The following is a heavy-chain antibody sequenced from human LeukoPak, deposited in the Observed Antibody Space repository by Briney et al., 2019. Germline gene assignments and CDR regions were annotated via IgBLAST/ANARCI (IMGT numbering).Heavy chain of an antibody. V-gene: IGHV1-18*01. D-gene: IGHD3-10*01. CDR1: GYTFTSYG. Sequence: ASVKVSCKASGYTFTSYGISWVRQAPGQGLEWMGWISAYNGNTNYAQKLQGRVTMTTDTSTSTAYMELRSLRSDDTAVYYCARVRGWSTSYGSGSPDFDYWGQGTLVTVSS. J-gene: IGHJ4*02. CDR3: ARVRGWSTSYGSGSPDFDY. CDR2: ISAYNGNT.